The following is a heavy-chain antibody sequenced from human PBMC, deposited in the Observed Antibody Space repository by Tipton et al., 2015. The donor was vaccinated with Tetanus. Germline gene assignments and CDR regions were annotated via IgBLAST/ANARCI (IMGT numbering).Heavy chain of an antibody. D-gene: IGHD3-22*01. CDR2: ISAYNGNT. V-gene: IGHV1-18*01. J-gene: IGHJ4*02. CDR1: GYTFTSYG. Sequence: QSGPEVKKPGASVKVSCKASGYTFTSYGISWVRQAPGQGLEWMGWISAYNGNTNYAQKLQGRVTMTTDTSTSTAYMELRSLRSDDTAVYYCARRLGYYDSSGYYYFDYWGQGTLVTVSS. CDR3: ARRLGYYDSSGYYYFDY.